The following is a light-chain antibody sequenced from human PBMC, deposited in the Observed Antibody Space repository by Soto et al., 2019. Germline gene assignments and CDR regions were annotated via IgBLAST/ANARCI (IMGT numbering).Light chain of an antibody. CDR1: SSDVGGYNY. Sequence: QSALTQPASVSGSPGQSITISCTGTSSDVGGYNYVSWYQQYPGKAPKLIIYDVTKRPSGVSNRFSGSESGNTASLTISGLQPEDESDYYCTSYSSKSTPYVFGTATKVTVL. J-gene: IGLJ1*01. V-gene: IGLV2-14*01. CDR3: TSYSSKSTPYV. CDR2: DVT.